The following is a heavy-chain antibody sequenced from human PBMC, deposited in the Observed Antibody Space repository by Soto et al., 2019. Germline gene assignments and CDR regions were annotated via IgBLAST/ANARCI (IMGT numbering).Heavy chain of an antibody. V-gene: IGHV1-18*01. CDR1: GYTFTSYG. J-gene: IGHJ4*02. CDR2: ISAYNGNT. CDR3: ARGPGYEVAE. Sequence: QVQLVQSGAEVKKPGASVKVSCKASGYTFTSYGISWVRQAPGPGLEWRGWISAYNGNTNYAQKLQGRDTLTTDTSTSPAYMELSSLRTDDTAVYSCARGPGYEVAEWGPATRVTVPS. D-gene: IGHD2-2*01.